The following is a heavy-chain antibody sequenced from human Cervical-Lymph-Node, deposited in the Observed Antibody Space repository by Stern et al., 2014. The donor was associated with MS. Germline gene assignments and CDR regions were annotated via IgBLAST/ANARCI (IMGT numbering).Heavy chain of an antibody. Sequence: QVQLQESGPGLVKPSGTLSLTCAVSGGSVSSTNWGSWVRQSPGKGLERIGKIYHSGASNYRPSLMRRVSISLATSKNHLSLHLTSVTAADTAVYYCARERQQYCNSEGCSYWYFDLWGRGTLVTVSS. V-gene: IGHV4-4*02. CDR1: GGSVSSTNW. D-gene: IGHD2/OR15-2a*01. CDR2: IYHSGAS. J-gene: IGHJ2*01. CDR3: ARERQQYCNSEGCSYWYFDL.